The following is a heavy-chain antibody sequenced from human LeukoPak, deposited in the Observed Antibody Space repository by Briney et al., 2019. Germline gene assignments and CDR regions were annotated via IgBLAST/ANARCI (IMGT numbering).Heavy chain of an antibody. CDR1: GFTFSSYS. Sequence: GGSLRLSCAASGFTFSSYSMNWVRQAPGKGLEWVSSISSSSSYIYYADSVKGRFTISRDNAKNSLYLQMNSLRAEDTAVYYCARDPGSGYEEHFDYWGQGTLVTVSS. CDR3: ARDPGSGYEEHFDY. J-gene: IGHJ4*02. CDR2: ISSSSSYI. D-gene: IGHD5-12*01. V-gene: IGHV3-21*04.